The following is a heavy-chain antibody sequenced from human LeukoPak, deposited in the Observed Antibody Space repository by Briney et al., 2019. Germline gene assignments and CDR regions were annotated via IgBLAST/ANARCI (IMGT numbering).Heavy chain of an antibody. J-gene: IGHJ4*02. CDR1: GGTFSSYA. CDR2: IIPIFGTA. Sequence: SVKVSCKASGGTFSSYAISWVRQAPGQGLEWMGGIIPIFGTANYAQKFQGRVTITADESTSTAYMELSSLRSEDTAAYYCARAGKRSYGDAYFDYWGQGTLVTVSS. CDR3: ARAGKRSYGDAYFDY. V-gene: IGHV1-69*13. D-gene: IGHD5-18*01.